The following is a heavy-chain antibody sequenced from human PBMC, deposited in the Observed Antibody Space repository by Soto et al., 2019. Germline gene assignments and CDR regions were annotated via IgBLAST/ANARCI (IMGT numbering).Heavy chain of an antibody. V-gene: IGHV2-5*02. Sequence: SGPTLVNPTQTLTLTYTFSGFSLSTSGVGVGWIRQPPGKALEWLALIYWDDDKRYSPSLKSRLTITKDTSKNQVVLTMTNMDPVDTATYYCAHRPSYCSGGSCYSGFDYWGQGTLVTVSS. J-gene: IGHJ4*02. CDR2: IYWDDDK. CDR3: AHRPSYCSGGSCYSGFDY. D-gene: IGHD2-15*01. CDR1: GFSLSTSGVG.